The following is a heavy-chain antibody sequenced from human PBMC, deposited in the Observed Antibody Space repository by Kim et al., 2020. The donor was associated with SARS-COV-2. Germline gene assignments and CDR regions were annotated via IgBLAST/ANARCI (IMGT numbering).Heavy chain of an antibody. CDR2: ICGTGTIT. CDR3: VRENYWAFDI. V-gene: IGHV3-48*04. D-gene: IGHD2-15*01. J-gene: IGHJ3*02. CDR1: GFTLSLYS. Sequence: GGSLRLSCATSGFTLSLYSMNWVRQSPGKGLEWVSHICGTGTITKHADSVRGRFTISRDNAKNSLFLQMNGLRAEDTAVYYCVRENYWAFDIWGQGTMVTVSS.